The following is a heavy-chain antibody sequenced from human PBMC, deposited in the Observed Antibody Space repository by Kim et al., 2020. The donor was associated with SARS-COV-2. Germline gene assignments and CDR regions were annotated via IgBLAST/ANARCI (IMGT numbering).Heavy chain of an antibody. CDR1: GFTFNNHW. D-gene: IGHD3-10*01. V-gene: IGHV3-74*01. CDR3: VRRATSSQGIDY. Sequence: GGSLRLSCAASGFTFNNHWMNWVRQAPGKGLVWVSRISDDGSSTNYADPVKGRFTISRDNAKNTLYLQMNSLRAEDTAVYYCVRRATSSQGIDYWGQGTLVTVSS. CDR2: ISDDGSST. J-gene: IGHJ4*02.